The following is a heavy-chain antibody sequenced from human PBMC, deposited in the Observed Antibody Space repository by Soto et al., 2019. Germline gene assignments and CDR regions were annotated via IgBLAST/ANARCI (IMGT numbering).Heavy chain of an antibody. J-gene: IGHJ4*02. CDR1: GFTFSSYG. CDR2: IWYDGSNK. V-gene: IGHV3-33*01. D-gene: IGHD4-17*01. CDR3: ARGRYGDAPIDY. Sequence: QVQLVESGGGVVQPGRSLRLSCAASGFTFSSYGMHWVRQAPGKGLEWVAVIWYDGSNKYYADSVKGRFTISRDNSKNTLYLQMNSLRAEDTALYYCARGRYGDAPIDYWGQGTLVTVSS.